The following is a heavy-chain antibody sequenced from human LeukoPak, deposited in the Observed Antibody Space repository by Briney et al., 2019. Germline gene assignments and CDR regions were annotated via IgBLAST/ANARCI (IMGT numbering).Heavy chain of an antibody. D-gene: IGHD3-10*01. J-gene: IGHJ6*03. CDR3: ARGSTMVRGVTTSYYYYYYMDV. Sequence: SETLSLTCGVYGGSFSNYDWSWIRQPAGKGLEWIGRIYTSGSTNYNPSLKSRVTMSVDTSKNQFSLKLSSVTAADTAVYYCARGSTMVRGVTTSYYYYYYMDVWGKGTTVTISS. V-gene: IGHV4-59*10. CDR2: IYTSGST. CDR1: GGSFSNYD.